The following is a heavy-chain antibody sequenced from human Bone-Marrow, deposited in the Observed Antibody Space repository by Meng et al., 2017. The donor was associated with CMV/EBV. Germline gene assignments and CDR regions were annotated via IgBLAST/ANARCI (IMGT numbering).Heavy chain of an antibody. J-gene: IGHJ6*02. Sequence: GESLKISCAASGFTFSSYAMHWVRQAPGKGLEYVSAISSNGGSTYYADSVKGRFTISRDNSKNTLYLQMGSLRAEDTAVYYCYTYDFWSGYSFGNYYYGMDVWGQRTTVTVSS. CDR2: ISSNGGST. CDR1: GFTFSSYA. D-gene: IGHD3-3*01. V-gene: IGHV3-64*02. CDR3: YTYDFWSGYSFGNYYYGMDV.